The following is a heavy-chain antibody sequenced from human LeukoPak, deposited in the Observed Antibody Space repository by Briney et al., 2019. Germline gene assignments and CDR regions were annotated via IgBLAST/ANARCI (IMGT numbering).Heavy chain of an antibody. CDR3: ASHFRSNHYYFYYMDV. D-gene: IGHD3-16*02. Sequence: GASVKVSCKASGGTFDRYAISWVRQAPGQGLEWMGGIAPIFGTPNYAQNIQGRVTITTDESTSTAYMELSSLRSDDTAVYYCASHFRSNHYYFYYMDVWGTGTTVTVSS. J-gene: IGHJ6*03. V-gene: IGHV1-69*05. CDR2: IAPIFGTP. CDR1: GGTFDRYA.